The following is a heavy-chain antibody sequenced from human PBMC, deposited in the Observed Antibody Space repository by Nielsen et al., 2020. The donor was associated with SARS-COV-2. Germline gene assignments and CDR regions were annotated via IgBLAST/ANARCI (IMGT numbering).Heavy chain of an antibody. V-gene: IGHV3-23*01. D-gene: IGHD3-10*01. CDR3: AKDDVVRGDAFDI. J-gene: IGHJ3*02. CDR2: ISASGGST. Sequence: SCIASGFTFNIYAMAWVRRTPGRGLQWVSGISASGGSTYYTDSVKGRFAVSRDNSRNTLYLQMHSLRVEDTALYYCAKDDVVRGDAFDIWGQGTMVTVSS. CDR1: GFTFNIYA.